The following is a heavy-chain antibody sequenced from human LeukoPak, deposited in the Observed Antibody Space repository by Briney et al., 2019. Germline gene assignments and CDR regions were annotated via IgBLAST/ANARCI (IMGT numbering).Heavy chain of an antibody. V-gene: IGHV3-23*01. D-gene: IGHD5-24*01. J-gene: IGHJ4*02. CDR3: AKARRDGYKSLGFDY. Sequence: GGSLRLSCAASGFTFNNYAMNWVRQAPGEGLQWVSGIGAGGTYTYYADSVKGRFTISRDNSKNTLYLQMNSLRAEDTAVYYCAKARRDGYKSLGFDYWGQGTLVTVSS. CDR1: GFTFNNYA. CDR2: IGAGGTYT.